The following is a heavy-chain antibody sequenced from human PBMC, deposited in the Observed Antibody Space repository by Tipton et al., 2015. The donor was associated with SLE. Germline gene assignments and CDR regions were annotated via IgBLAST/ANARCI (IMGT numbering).Heavy chain of an antibody. CDR2: MHYRGDT. V-gene: IGHV4-59*01. CDR1: GGSISRYY. CDR3: ARGYSSSSGSYYYYYYMDV. D-gene: IGHD6-6*01. J-gene: IGHJ6*03. Sequence: TLSLTCTVSGGSISRYYWSWIRQPPGRGLEWIGYMHYRGDTNYNPSLKSRVTISVDTSKIHFSLKLSSVTAADTAVYYCARGYSSSSGSYYYYYYMDVWGKGTTVTVSS.